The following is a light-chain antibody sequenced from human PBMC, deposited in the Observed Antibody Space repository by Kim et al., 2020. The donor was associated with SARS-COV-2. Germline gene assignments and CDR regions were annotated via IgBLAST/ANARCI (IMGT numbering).Light chain of an antibody. V-gene: IGKV3-15*01. Sequence: EIVMTQSPDTLSVSPGETATLYCRASQSVSSDLAWYQQRPGQAPRLLMYSASTRFTGIPAKFSGSGSGTDFSLTITSLQSEDFATYYCQQYNKWPETFGQGTKVEIK. CDR2: SAS. J-gene: IGKJ1*01. CDR1: QSVSSD. CDR3: QQYNKWPET.